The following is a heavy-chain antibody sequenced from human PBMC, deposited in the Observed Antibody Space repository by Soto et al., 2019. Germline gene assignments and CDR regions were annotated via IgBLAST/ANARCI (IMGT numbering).Heavy chain of an antibody. D-gene: IGHD3-16*01. CDR1: GYTFSSYS. CDR2: INAAHGTT. V-gene: IGHV1-3*01. J-gene: IGHJ4*02. Sequence: QVHLVQSGTEVRRPGASVKVSCQTSGYTFSSYSIHWVRQAPGQGLEWMGWINAAHGTTKYSQKCQGRVTITMVTSATTVYMELTTLRSDDTAVYFSGRVFCMRLGYFAYWGQGSLLIVSS. CDR3: GRVFCMRLGYFAY.